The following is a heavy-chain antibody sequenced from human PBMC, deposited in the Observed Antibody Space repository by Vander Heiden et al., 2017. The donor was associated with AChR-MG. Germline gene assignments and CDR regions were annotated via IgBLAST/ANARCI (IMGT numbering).Heavy chain of an antibody. Sequence: VVQPGRSLRPSCAASVFTFSSDAMHWVRQAPGKGLEWVAVISYDGSNKYYADSVKGRFTISRDNSKNTLYLQMNSLRAEDTAVYYCARGGQQLGSFDYWGQGTLVTVSS. CDR1: VFTFSSDA. CDR3: ARGGQQLGSFDY. J-gene: IGHJ4*02. CDR2: ISYDGSNK. V-gene: IGHV3-30-3*01. D-gene: IGHD6-13*01.